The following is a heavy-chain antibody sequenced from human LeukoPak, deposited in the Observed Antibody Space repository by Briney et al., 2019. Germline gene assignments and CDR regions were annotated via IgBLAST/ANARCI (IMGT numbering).Heavy chain of an antibody. J-gene: IGHJ5*01. CDR1: GYSFSNSW. CDR2: IYPADSDT. D-gene: IGHD2-21*02. V-gene: IGHV5-51*01. CDR3: ATSRYVTDVVHYKQNDS. Sequence: GESLKISCKASGYSFSNSWIAWVRQMPGKGLGWMWIIYPADSDTRYCPSFQGRVTPSADKYIDSAYLQWRSLKASDTAMYYCATSRYVTDVVHYKQNDSWGQGTLVTVSS.